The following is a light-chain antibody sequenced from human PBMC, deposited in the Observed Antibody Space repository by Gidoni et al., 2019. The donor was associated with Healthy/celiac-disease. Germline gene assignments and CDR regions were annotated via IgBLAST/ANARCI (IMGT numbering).Light chain of an antibody. CDR2: DAS. V-gene: IGKV1-5*01. J-gene: IGKJ1*01. CDR3: QQYNSYSPWT. Sequence: DIQMTQSPSTLSASVGDRVTITCRASQSISSWLAWYQQKPGKAPKLLIYDASRLESGVPSRFSGSGSGTEFTLTISSLQPDDFATYYCQQYNSYSPWTFXQXTKVXIK. CDR1: QSISSW.